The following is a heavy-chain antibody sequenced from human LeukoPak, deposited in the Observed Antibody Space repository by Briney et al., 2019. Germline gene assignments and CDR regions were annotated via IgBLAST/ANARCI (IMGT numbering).Heavy chain of an antibody. Sequence: PSETLSLTCTVSGGSITDYHWIWIRQPAGKGLEWIGRLYTSGSTNYNPSLKSRVSMSVDTSKKQFSLKLSSVTAADTAVYYCARDHSMDSSGWYNWFDPWGQGTLVTVSS. D-gene: IGHD6-19*01. J-gene: IGHJ5*02. V-gene: IGHV4-4*07. CDR3: ARDHSMDSSGWYNWFDP. CDR2: LYTSGST. CDR1: GGSITDYH.